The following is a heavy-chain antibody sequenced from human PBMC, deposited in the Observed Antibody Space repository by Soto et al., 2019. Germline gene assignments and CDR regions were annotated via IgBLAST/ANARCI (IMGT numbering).Heavy chain of an antibody. CDR2: INPYNGNT. Sequence: QVQLVQSGAEVKKPGASVKVSCKASGYTFTSYGLSWVRQAPGQGLEWMGWINPYNGNTKDTQKLQRRVTMTTDTSTSTAYMELRSLRSYDTAVYYCAREYCDSTRCFLPDYWGQGALGTVSS. CDR3: AREYCDSTRCFLPDY. D-gene: IGHD2-2*01. J-gene: IGHJ4*02. CDR1: GYTFTSYG. V-gene: IGHV1-18*01.